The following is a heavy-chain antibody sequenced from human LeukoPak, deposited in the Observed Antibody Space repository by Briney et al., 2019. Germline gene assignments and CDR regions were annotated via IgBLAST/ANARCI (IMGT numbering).Heavy chain of an antibody. D-gene: IGHD3-10*01. J-gene: IGHJ6*03. V-gene: IGHV4-59*01. CDR2: IYYSGST. CDR1: GGSISSYY. Sequence: SETLSLTCTVSGGSISSYYWSWIRQRPRKGLEWVGYIYYSGSTNYNPSLKSRVTISVDTSKNQFSLKLSSVTAADTATYYCARASEGLPRVRGHFYYYMGGWGKGTTVTVSS. CDR3: ARASEGLPRVRGHFYYYMGG.